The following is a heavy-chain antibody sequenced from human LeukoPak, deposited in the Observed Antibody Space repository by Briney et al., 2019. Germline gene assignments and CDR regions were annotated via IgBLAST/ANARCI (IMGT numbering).Heavy chain of an antibody. CDR2: IEEDGSER. J-gene: IGHJ4*02. Sequence: GGSLRLSCAASGFTFSTYWMSWVRQAPGKGLEWVANIEEDGSERYYVDSVKGRFTISRDNAKNSLYLQMNSLRAEDTAVYYCARGRIGMVVWGQGTLVTVSS. CDR3: ARGRIGMVV. CDR1: GFTFSTYW. D-gene: IGHD2-2*01. V-gene: IGHV3-7*03.